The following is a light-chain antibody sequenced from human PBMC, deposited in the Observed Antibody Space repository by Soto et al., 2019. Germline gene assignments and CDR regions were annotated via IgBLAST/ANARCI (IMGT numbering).Light chain of an antibody. J-gene: IGKJ1*01. CDR2: DAS. Sequence: IVLTQSPGTLSLSPGERATLSCRASQPLTTTYFAWYQQKPDQAPRLLIYDASSRATGIPDRFSGSGSGTDFTLTISRLEPEDSAMYYCHLYDTFSPSTFGQGTKVEIK. CDR3: HLYDTFSPST. V-gene: IGKV3-20*01. CDR1: QPLTTTY.